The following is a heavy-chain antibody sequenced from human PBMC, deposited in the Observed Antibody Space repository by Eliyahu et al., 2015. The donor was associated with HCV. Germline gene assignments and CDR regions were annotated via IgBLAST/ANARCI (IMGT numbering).Heavy chain of an antibody. D-gene: IGHD3-16*01. V-gene: IGHV3-33*08. Sequence: QVQLVESGGGVVPPGRSLRLSCAASGFTFXSYGMHWVPPAPGKGLGWVALIRSDGSNQYYGDSVKGRFTISRDNSKNTLYLQMNDLRAEDTAVYYCARLGTGGDSYFFDQWGQGTLVTVSS. CDR1: GFTFXSYG. CDR2: IRSDGSNQ. J-gene: IGHJ4*02. CDR3: ARLGTGGDSYFFDQ.